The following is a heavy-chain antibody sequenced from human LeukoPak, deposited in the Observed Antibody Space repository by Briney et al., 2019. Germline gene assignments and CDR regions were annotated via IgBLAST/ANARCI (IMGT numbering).Heavy chain of an antibody. V-gene: IGHV5-51*01. CDR2: IYPGDSDI. CDR3: ARSEYYDFWSGYYRSWFDP. D-gene: IGHD3-3*01. Sequence: GESLKISCKGSGYSFTSYWIGWVRQMPGKGLEWMGIIYPGDSDIRYSPSFQGQVTISADKSISTAYLQWSSLKASDTAMYYCARSEYYDFWSGYYRSWFDPWGQGTLVTVSS. J-gene: IGHJ5*02. CDR1: GYSFTSYW.